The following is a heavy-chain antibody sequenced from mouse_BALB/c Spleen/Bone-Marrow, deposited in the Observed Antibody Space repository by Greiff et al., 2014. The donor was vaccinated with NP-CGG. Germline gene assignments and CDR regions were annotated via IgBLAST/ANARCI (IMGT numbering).Heavy chain of an antibody. Sequence: EVMLVESGGGLVKPGGSLKLSCAASGFAFSSYDMSWVRQTPEKRLEWVAYINHGGGTTYYSDTVKGRFTISRDNAKNTLYLQMSSLKSEDTAIYYCTRHGGYYPYYYAMDYWGQGTSVTVSS. CDR2: INHGGGTT. V-gene: IGHV5-12-1*01. D-gene: IGHD2-3*01. CDR1: GFAFSSYD. J-gene: IGHJ4*01. CDR3: TRHGGYYPYYYAMDY.